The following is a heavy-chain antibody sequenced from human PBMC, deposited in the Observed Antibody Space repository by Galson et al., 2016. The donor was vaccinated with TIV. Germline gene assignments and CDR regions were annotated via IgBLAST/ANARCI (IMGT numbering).Heavy chain of an antibody. CDR2: LFSDGRTT. J-gene: IGHJ6*02. Sequence: SLRFSCAVSGGTPDDSAMHWVRQAPGKGLEWVSGLFSDGRTTDYVDSVKGRFTISRDIVERSLYLQMNSLRPEDTALYYCIKDLTDGGADVWGQGATVIVSS. D-gene: IGHD3-10*01. CDR1: GGTPDDSA. V-gene: IGHV3-9*02. CDR3: IKDLTDGGADV.